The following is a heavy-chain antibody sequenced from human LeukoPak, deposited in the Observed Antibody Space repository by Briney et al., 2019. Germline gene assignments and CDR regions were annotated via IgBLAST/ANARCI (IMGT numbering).Heavy chain of an antibody. CDR1: GYTFTGYW. J-gene: IGHJ3*02. D-gene: IGHD4-17*01. Sequence: GASVKVSCKAFGYTFTGYWMHWVRQAPGQGPEWMGVISPSGGSTIYAQKFKGRVTLTRDMSTSTDYLELSSLRAEDTAVYYCAKVRFHNYYGDPTRGVDAFDIWGQGTMVTVSS. V-gene: IGHV1-46*01. CDR3: AKVRFHNYYGDPTRGVDAFDI. CDR2: ISPSGGST.